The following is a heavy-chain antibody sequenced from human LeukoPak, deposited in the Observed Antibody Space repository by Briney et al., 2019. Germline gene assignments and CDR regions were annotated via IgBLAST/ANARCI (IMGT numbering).Heavy chain of an antibody. CDR1: GGSISSYY. D-gene: IGHD3-9*01. V-gene: IGHV4-59*01. CDR3: ARTTYYDFLTGFGAFDI. J-gene: IGHJ3*02. CDR2: IYYSGST. Sequence: SETLSLTCTVSGGSISSYYWSWIRQPPGKGLEWIGYIYYSGSTNYNPSLKSRVTMSVDTSKNQFSLKLSSVTAADTAVYYCARTTYYDFLTGFGAFDIWGQGTMVTVSS.